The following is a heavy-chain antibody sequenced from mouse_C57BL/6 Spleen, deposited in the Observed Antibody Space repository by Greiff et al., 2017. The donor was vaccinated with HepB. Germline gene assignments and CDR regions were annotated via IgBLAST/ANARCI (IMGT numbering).Heavy chain of an antibody. CDR3: AIERLDIAGYGFDY. CDR2: IYPGSGST. D-gene: IGHD3-2*02. J-gene: IGHJ3*01. CDR1: GYTFTSYW. Sequence: QVQLQQPGAELVKPGASVKMSCKASGYTFTSYWITWVKQRPGQGLEWIGDIYPGSGSTNYNEKFKSKATLTVDTSSSTAYMQLSSLTSEDSAVYYCAIERLDIAGYGFDYWGQGTLVTVSS. V-gene: IGHV1-55*01.